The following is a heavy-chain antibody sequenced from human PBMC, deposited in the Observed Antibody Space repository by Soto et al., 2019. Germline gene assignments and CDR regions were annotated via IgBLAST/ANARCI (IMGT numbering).Heavy chain of an antibody. Sequence: ASVKVSCKASGYTFTSYYMHWVRQAPGQGLEWMGIINPSGGSTSYAQKFQGRVTMTRDTSISTAYMELSRLRSDDTAVYYCARGIAAAAARGMDVWGQGTTVTVSS. V-gene: IGHV1-46*01. J-gene: IGHJ6*02. D-gene: IGHD6-13*01. CDR2: INPSGGST. CDR1: GYTFTSYY. CDR3: ARGIAAAAARGMDV.